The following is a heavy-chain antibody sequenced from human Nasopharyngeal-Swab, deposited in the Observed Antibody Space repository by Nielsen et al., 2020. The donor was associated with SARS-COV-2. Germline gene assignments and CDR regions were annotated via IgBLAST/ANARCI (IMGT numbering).Heavy chain of an antibody. V-gene: IGHV3-11*01. CDR1: GFTFSDYY. D-gene: IGHD3-3*01. CDR3: ARDKFWSGYYSWFDP. J-gene: IGHJ5*02. Sequence: GESLKISYAASGFTFSDYYMSWIRQAPGKGLEWVSYISSSGSTIYYADSVKGRFTISRDNAKNSLYLQMNSLGAEDTAVYYCARDKFWSGYYSWFDPWGQGTLVTVSS. CDR2: ISSSGSTI.